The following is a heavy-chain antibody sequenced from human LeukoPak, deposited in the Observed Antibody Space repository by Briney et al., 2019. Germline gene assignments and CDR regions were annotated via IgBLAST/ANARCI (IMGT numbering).Heavy chain of an antibody. Sequence: PSETLSLTYAVSGGSISSGGYSWTWIRQPPGRGLEWIGYIYHSGSTFYNPSLKSRVTISVDRSKNQFSLNLSSVTAADTAVYYCARGNTTIDAAFDIWGQGTMVTVSS. J-gene: IGHJ3*02. CDR2: IYHSGST. D-gene: IGHD5-18*01. CDR3: ARGNTTIDAAFDI. V-gene: IGHV4-30-2*01. CDR1: GGSISSGGYS.